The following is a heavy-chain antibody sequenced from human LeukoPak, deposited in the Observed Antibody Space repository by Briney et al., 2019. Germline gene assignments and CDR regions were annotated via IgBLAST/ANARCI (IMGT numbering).Heavy chain of an antibody. CDR2: ITSGGGT. J-gene: IGHJ4*02. CDR1: GFTFSSHA. Sequence: GGSLRLSCAASGFTFSSHAMTWVRQAPGQGLEWVSGITSGGGTYYADSVKGRFTISRDNSKNTLYVQMNSLRAEDTAVYYCAKSVGSGSYYNNDCWGQGTLVTVSS. V-gene: IGHV3-23*01. CDR3: AKSVGSGSYYNNDC. D-gene: IGHD3-10*01.